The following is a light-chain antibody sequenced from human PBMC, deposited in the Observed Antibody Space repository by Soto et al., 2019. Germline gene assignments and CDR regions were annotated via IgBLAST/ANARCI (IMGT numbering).Light chain of an antibody. CDR3: QQYDNWPPIT. CDR2: GAS. V-gene: IGKV3-15*01. CDR1: QTISKK. J-gene: IGKJ4*01. Sequence: EIVMTQSPATLSASPGERATLSCRASQTISKKLAWYQHKPGQAPRLLIYGASIRVTGIPARFSGSGSGTEFTLTISSLQSEDVAVYYCQQYDNWPPITFGGGTKVEIK.